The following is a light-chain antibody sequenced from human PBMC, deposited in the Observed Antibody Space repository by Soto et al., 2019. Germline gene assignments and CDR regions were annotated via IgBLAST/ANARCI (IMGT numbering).Light chain of an antibody. J-gene: IGKJ2*01. V-gene: IGKV2-24*01. CDR3: MQATHYRPYT. CDR1: ESLQHRDGNTY. CDR2: KVS. Sequence: DVVMTQNPLSSPVTLGQPASISCRSSESLQHRDGNTYLNWLQQRPGQPPRLFIYKVSNRFSGVPDRCSGSGAGRDFTLKISSVEAEDVGVYYCMQATHYRPYTFGQGTKLEI.